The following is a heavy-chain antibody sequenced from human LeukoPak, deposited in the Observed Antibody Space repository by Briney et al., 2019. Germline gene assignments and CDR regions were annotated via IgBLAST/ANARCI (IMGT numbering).Heavy chain of an antibody. CDR1: GGSISTTTNS. J-gene: IGHJ4*02. CDR3: ARHSRGDHYYFDY. V-gene: IGHV4-39*01. CDR2: IYYGGSP. D-gene: IGHD2-21*01. Sequence: SETLSLTCNVSGGSISTTTNSWGWAWIRQRPTKGLEWIGSIYYGGSPYYTSSLKSRVTISVDTSKNQFSLKLSSVTAADTAVYYCARHSRGDHYYFDYWGQGTLVTVSS.